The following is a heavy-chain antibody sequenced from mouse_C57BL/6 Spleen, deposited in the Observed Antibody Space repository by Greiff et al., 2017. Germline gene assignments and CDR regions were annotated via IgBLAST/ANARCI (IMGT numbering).Heavy chain of an antibody. J-gene: IGHJ4*01. CDR1: GYTFTDYY. D-gene: IGHD2-5*01. CDR2: INPNNGGT. CDR3: ARSLAYYSNYYAMDY. Sequence: VQLQQSGPELVKPGASVKISCKASGYTFTDYYMNWVKQSHGKSLEWIGDINPNNGGTSYNQKFKGKATLTVDKSSSTAYMELRSLTSEDSAVYYCARSLAYYSNYYAMDYWGQGTSVTVSS. V-gene: IGHV1-26*01.